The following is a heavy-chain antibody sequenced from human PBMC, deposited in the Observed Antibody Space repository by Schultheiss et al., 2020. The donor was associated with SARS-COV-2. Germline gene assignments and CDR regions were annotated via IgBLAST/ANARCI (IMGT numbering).Heavy chain of an antibody. V-gene: IGHV3-30*04. J-gene: IGHJ4*02. D-gene: IGHD5-18*01. CDR1: GFTFSSYA. CDR2: IWYDGSNK. Sequence: GESLKISCAASGFTFSSYAMHWVRQAPGKGLEWVAVIWYDGSNKYYADSVKGRFTISRDNAKNSLYLQMNSLRAEDTAVYYCARARTLVDTVDYWGQGTLVTVSS. CDR3: ARARTLVDTVDY.